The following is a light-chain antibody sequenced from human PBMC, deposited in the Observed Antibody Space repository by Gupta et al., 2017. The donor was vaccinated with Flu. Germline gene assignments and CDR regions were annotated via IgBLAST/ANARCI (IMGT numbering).Light chain of an antibody. CDR3: QHEGSSPNT. J-gene: IGKJ1*01. Sequence: EVVLTQSPGTLSLSAGERATRSCRASQRVRRGKLAWYQQKPCQAPRLLIYGASRGASGIPDRFSGSGYGTDFTLTISRLEPEDFAVYYCQHEGSSPNTFGQWTEVEIK. V-gene: IGKV3-20*01. CDR1: QRVRRGK. CDR2: GAS.